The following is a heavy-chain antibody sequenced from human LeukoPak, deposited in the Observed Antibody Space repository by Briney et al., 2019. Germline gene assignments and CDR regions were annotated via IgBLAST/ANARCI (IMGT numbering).Heavy chain of an antibody. J-gene: IGHJ4*02. Sequence: GGSLRLSCAASGFTFRSYWMHWVRQAPGKGLVWVSRINSDGSSTSYADSVKGRFTISRDNAKNTLYLQMNSLRAEDTAVYYCARRNVVGATTFFDYWGQGTLVTVSS. CDR3: ARRNVVGATTFFDY. CDR1: GFTFRSYW. V-gene: IGHV3-74*01. D-gene: IGHD1-26*01. CDR2: INSDGSST.